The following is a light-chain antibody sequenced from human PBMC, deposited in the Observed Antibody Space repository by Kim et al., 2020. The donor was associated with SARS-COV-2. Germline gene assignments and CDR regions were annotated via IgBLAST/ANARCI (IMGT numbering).Light chain of an antibody. J-gene: IGKJ1*01. CDR3: QQYGSSPGT. CDR2: GAS. Sequence: EIVLTQSPGTLSLSPGERATLSCRASQSVSSSYLAWYQQKPGQAPRLLIYGASSRATGIPDRFSGSGSGTDFTLTISRLEPEDFAVYYCQQYGSSPGTFGQATKVDIK. V-gene: IGKV3-20*01. CDR1: QSVSSSY.